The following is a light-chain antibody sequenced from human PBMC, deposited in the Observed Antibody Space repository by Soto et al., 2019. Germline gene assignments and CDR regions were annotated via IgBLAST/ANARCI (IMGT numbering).Light chain of an antibody. CDR3: SSYSTSSTFVV. V-gene: IGLV2-14*03. CDR1: SSDVGTYNY. Sequence: QSALTQPASVSGSPGQSITISCTGTSSDVGTYNYVSWYQQHPGKAPQLMIYDVSNRPSGVSNRFSGSKSGNTASLTISGLQAEDEAEYYCSSYSTSSTFVVFGGGTKVTVL. J-gene: IGLJ2*01. CDR2: DVS.